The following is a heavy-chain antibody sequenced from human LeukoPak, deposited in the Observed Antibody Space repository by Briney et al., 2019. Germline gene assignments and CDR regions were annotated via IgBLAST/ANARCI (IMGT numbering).Heavy chain of an antibody. J-gene: IGHJ1*01. V-gene: IGHV3-7*01. D-gene: IGHD2-21*01. Sequence: SLRLSCXASGFIFSTYWMTWVRQAPGKGLEWVATIKYDGNEKYYVDSVRGRFTISRDNAKNSLYLQMNSLTAEDTAVYYCVRESYSRGDFNWGQGTLVSVSS. CDR2: IKYDGNEK. CDR3: VRESYSRGDFN. CDR1: GFIFSTYW.